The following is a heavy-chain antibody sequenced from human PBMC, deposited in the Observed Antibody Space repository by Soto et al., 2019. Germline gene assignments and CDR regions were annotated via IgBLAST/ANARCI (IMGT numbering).Heavy chain of an antibody. D-gene: IGHD3-16*01. Sequence: EVQLVESGGGLVQPGGSLRLSCAASGFTFSNYWMHWVRQAPGKGLVWVSRIYSDGRGPMYADSVKGRFTISRDNAKSTLYLQMNSLRAEDTAVYYCAREGKHPTGEWVFYYGMDVWGHGTTVTVSS. CDR3: AREGKHPTGEWVFYYGMDV. V-gene: IGHV3-74*03. CDR2: IYSDGRGP. CDR1: GFTFSNYW. J-gene: IGHJ6*02.